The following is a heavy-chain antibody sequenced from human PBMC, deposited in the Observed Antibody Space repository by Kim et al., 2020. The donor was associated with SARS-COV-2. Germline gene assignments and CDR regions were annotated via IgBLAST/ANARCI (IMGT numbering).Heavy chain of an antibody. Sequence: GGSLRLSCAASGFTFSSYEMNWVRQAPGKGLEWVSYISSSGSTIYYADSVKGRFTISRDNAKNSLYLQMNSLRAEDTAVYYCARDGVVAEANYYYYGMDVWGQGTTVTVSS. D-gene: IGHD2-15*01. V-gene: IGHV3-48*03. CDR2: ISSSGSTI. CDR3: ARDGVVAEANYYYYGMDV. J-gene: IGHJ6*02. CDR1: GFTFSSYE.